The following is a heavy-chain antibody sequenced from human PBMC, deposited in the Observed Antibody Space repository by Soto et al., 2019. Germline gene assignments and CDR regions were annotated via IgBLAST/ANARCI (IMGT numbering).Heavy chain of an antibody. Sequence: GGSLRLSCAASGFTFSDHYMSWIRQAPGKGLEWIGYSSNSGSFTRYADSVKGRFSISRGNAKNSLYLQINSLRGDDTATYFCVRSDDNYTHIDYWGQENPVTVS. CDR3: VRSDDNYTHIDY. CDR2: SSNSGSFT. CDR1: GFTFSDHY. V-gene: IGHV3-11*06. J-gene: IGHJ4*02. D-gene: IGHD1-1*01.